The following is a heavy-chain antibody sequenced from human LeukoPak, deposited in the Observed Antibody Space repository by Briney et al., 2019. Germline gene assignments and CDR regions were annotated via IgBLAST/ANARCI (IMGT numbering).Heavy chain of an antibody. Sequence: ASVKVSGKASGYTFAGYYMHWVRQAPGQGLEWMGWINPNSGGTNYAQKFQGRVTMTRDTSISTAYMELSRLRSDDTAVYYCASAPRGYSYGTNWGQGTLVTVSS. CDR2: INPNSGGT. CDR1: GYTFAGYY. V-gene: IGHV1-2*02. D-gene: IGHD5-18*01. CDR3: ASAPRGYSYGTN. J-gene: IGHJ4*02.